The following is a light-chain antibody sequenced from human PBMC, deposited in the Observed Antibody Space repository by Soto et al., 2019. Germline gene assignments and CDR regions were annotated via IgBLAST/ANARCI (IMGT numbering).Light chain of an antibody. V-gene: IGKV3-11*01. J-gene: IGKJ4*01. CDR2: DAS. CDR1: QSVSSY. CDR3: QQRSNWPLT. Sequence: EIVLTQSPATLSLSPGERDTLSCRASQSVSSYLAWYQQKPGQAPRLLIYDASNRATGIPARFSGSGSGTDFTLTISRLEPEDFAVYYCQQRSNWPLTFGGGTKVEIK.